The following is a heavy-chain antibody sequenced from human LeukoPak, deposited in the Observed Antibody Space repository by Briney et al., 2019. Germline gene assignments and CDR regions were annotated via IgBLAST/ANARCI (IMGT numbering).Heavy chain of an antibody. V-gene: IGHV1-3*01. CDR2: INAGNGNI. D-gene: IGHD2-2*02. Sequence: GASMKVSCKASGYTFTSYAMHWVRQAPGQRLEWIGWINAGNGNIKHSQKFQGRVTITRDTSASTAYMELSSLKSEDTAVYYCARGRYCSSPNCYKPTIPRFDPWGQGTLVTVSS. CDR1: GYTFTSYA. J-gene: IGHJ5*02. CDR3: ARGRYCSSPNCYKPTIPRFDP.